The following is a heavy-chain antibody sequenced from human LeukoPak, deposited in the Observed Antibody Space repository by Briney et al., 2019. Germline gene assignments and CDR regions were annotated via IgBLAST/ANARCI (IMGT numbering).Heavy chain of an antibody. CDR2: ISGSGGST. Sequence: GGSLRLSCAASGFTFSSYAMSWVRQAPGKGLEWVSAISGSGGSTYYADSVKGRFTISRDNSKNTLYLQMNSLRAEDTAVYYCAKTLTSSSYYYYYGMDVWGQGTLVTVSS. CDR3: AKTLTSSSYYYYYGMDV. J-gene: IGHJ6*02. V-gene: IGHV3-23*01. D-gene: IGHD6-6*01. CDR1: GFTFSSYA.